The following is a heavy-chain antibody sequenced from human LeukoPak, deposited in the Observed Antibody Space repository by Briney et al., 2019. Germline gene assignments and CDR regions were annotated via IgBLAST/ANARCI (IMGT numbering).Heavy chain of an antibody. Sequence: GGSLRLSCAASGFTFSIYGMHWVRQAPGKGLEWVAVILVDENKKYYADSVKGRFTISRDNSENTLYLQMNSLRAEDTAVYYCARVHATYSSGIDYWGQGTLVTVSS. V-gene: IGHV3-33*01. D-gene: IGHD6-19*01. CDR3: ARVHATYSSGIDY. CDR2: ILVDENKK. J-gene: IGHJ4*02. CDR1: GFTFSIYG.